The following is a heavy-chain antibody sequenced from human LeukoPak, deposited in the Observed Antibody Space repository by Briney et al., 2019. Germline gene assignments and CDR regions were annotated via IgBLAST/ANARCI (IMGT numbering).Heavy chain of an antibody. CDR3: ARDWPTIAAAGTIPEYFQH. V-gene: IGHV3-21*01. J-gene: IGHJ1*01. CDR1: GFTFSTYC. D-gene: IGHD6-13*01. Sequence: GGSLRLSCAASGFTFSTYCMSWVRQAPGKGLEWVSSISSSSSYIYYADSVKGRFTISRDNAKNSLYLQMNSLRAEDTAVYYCARDWPTIAAAGTIPEYFQHWGQGTLVTVSS. CDR2: ISSSSSYI.